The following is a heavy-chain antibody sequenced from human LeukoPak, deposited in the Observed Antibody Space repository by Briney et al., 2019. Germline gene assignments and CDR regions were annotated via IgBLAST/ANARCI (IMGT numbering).Heavy chain of an antibody. CDR2: ISSSSSYI. Sequence: GGSLRLSCADSRFTFRSYSMNSGRQAPGKGLEWVSSISSSSSYIYYADSVKGRFTISRDNAKNSLYLQMNSLRAEDTAVYYCARDRPLYGGNACYWGQGTLVTVSS. V-gene: IGHV3-21*01. CDR3: ARDRPLYGGNACY. J-gene: IGHJ4*02. CDR1: RFTFRSYS. D-gene: IGHD4-23*01.